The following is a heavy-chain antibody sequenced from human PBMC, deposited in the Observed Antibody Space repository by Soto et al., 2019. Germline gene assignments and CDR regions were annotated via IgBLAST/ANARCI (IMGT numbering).Heavy chain of an antibody. V-gene: IGHV3-49*03. Sequence: GWSLRLSCTASGFTFGDYAMSWFRQAPGKGLEWVGFIRSKAYGGTTEYAASVKGRFTISRDDSKSIAYLQMNSLKTEDTAVYYCTRDTITYSPYYYYGMDVWGQGTTVTVSS. CDR2: IRSKAYGGTT. CDR1: GFTFGDYA. J-gene: IGHJ6*02. D-gene: IGHD2-15*01. CDR3: TRDTITYSPYYYYGMDV.